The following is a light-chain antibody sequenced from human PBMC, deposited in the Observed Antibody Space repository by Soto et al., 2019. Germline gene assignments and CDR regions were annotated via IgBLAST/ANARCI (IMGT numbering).Light chain of an antibody. J-gene: IGKJ3*01. V-gene: IGKV1-12*01. Sequence: DIQMTQSPSSVSASVGDRVTTTCRASQGIRSWLAWYEQKPRKAPKLLIYSASTLQSGVPSRFSGSGSGTDCSLTISSLQPEYFATEYCHQTQTFPLTFGPGTKVDLK. CDR3: HQTQTFPLT. CDR1: QGIRSW. CDR2: SAS.